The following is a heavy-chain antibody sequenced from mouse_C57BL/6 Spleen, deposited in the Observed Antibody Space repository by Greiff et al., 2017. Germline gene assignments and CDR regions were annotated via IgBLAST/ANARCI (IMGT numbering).Heavy chain of an antibody. CDR2: IYPSDSAT. V-gene: IGHV1-61*01. CDR1: GYTFTSYW. D-gene: IGHD2-4*01. CDR3: ARVDYDGAWFAY. Sequence: VQLQQPGAELVRPGSSVKLSCKASGYTFTSYWMDWVKQRPGQGLEWIGNIYPSDSATHYNQKFKDKATLTGDKSSSTAYMQLSSLTSEDSAVYYCARVDYDGAWFAYWGQGTLVTVSA. J-gene: IGHJ3*01.